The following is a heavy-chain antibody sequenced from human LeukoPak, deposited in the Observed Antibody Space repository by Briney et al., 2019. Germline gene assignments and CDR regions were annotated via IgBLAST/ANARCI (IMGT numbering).Heavy chain of an antibody. CDR2: IIHNGNVN. CDR3: ARGGGLDV. V-gene: IGHV3-7*03. J-gene: IGHJ6*02. D-gene: IGHD3-16*01. Sequence: GGSLRLSFAASGFTFSSYWMNWARQAPGKGLEWVASIIHNGNVNYYVDSVKGRFTISRDNAKNSLYLQMSNLRAEDTAVYFCARGGGLDVWGQGATVTVSS. CDR1: GFTFSSYW.